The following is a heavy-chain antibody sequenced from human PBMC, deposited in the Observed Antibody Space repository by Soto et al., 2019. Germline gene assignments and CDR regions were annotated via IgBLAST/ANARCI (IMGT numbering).Heavy chain of an antibody. V-gene: IGHV3-11*06. CDR3: VSDHNWAFDY. CDR2: ISSSSSYT. Sequence: GGSLRLSCAASGFTFSDYYMSWIRQAPGKGLEWVSYISSSSSYTNYADSVKGRFTISRDNAKNSLYLQMNSLRVEDTALYYCVSDHNWAFDYWAPGTLVTVSS. D-gene: IGHD1-20*01. CDR1: GFTFSDYY. J-gene: IGHJ4*02.